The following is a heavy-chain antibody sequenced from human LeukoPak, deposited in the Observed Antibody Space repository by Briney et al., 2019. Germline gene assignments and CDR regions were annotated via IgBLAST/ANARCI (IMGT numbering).Heavy chain of an antibody. Sequence: SQTLSLTCTVSGGSISSGGYYWSWIRQPAGKGLEWIGRIYTSGSTNYNPSLKSRVTISVDTSKNQFSLKLSSVTAADTAVYYCARDPNYYDSSGYYSDYWGQGTLVTVSS. J-gene: IGHJ4*02. CDR3: ARDPNYYDSSGYYSDY. CDR2: IYTSGST. V-gene: IGHV4-61*02. CDR1: GGSISSGGYY. D-gene: IGHD3-22*01.